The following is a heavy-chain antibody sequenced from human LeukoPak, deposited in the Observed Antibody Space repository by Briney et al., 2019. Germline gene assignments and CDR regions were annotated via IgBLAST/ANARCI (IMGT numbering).Heavy chain of an antibody. CDR3: AAVPLNSPYSAADYYFDY. CDR1: GFTFTSSA. J-gene: IGHJ4*02. D-gene: IGHD6-25*01. CDR2: IVVGSGNT. V-gene: IGHV1-58*01. Sequence: GASVKVSCKASGFTFTSSAVQWVRQARGQRLEWIGWIVVGSGNTNYAQKFQERVTITRDMSTSTAYMELSSLRSEDTAVYYCAAVPLNSPYSAADYYFDYWGQGTLVTGS.